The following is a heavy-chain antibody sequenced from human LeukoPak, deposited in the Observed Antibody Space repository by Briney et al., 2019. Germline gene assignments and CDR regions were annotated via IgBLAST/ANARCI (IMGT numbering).Heavy chain of an antibody. CDR2: INHSGST. J-gene: IGHJ6*03. CDR1: GYSISSGYY. V-gene: IGHV4-38-2*02. Sequence: RPSETLSLTCTVSGYSISSGYYWGWIRQPPGKGLEWIGEINHSGSTNYNPSLKSRVTISVDTSKNQFSLKLSSVTAADTAVYYCARRRGYYMDVWGKGTTVTISS. CDR3: ARRRGYYMDV.